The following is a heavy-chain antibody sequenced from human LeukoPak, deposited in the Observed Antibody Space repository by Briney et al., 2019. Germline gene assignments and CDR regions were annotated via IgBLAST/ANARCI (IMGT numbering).Heavy chain of an antibody. D-gene: IGHD3-22*01. CDR1: GFTFSNYM. CDR2: IKSDGITI. J-gene: IGHJ6*02. V-gene: IGHV3-74*01. CDR3: ARIRDYYDSSGYSYGYYGMDV. Sequence: GGSLRLSCAASGFTFSNYMMHWVRQAPGKGLVWVSRIKSDGITITYADSVKGRFTISRDNAKNTLYLQMNSLRAEDTAVYYCARIRDYYDSSGYSYGYYGMDVWGQGTTVTVSS.